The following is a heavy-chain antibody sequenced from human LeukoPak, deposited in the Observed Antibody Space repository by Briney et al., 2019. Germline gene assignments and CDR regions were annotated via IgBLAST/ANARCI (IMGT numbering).Heavy chain of an antibody. CDR1: GFTFSSYW. V-gene: IGHV3-48*04. Sequence: GGSLRLSCAASGFTFSSYWMNWVRQAPGKGLEWVSYISSSGSTIYYADSVKGRFTISRDNAKNSLYLQMNSLRAEDTAVYYCARLFYDSSGLYYFDYWGQGTLVTVSS. J-gene: IGHJ4*02. CDR3: ARLFYDSSGLYYFDY. D-gene: IGHD3-22*01. CDR2: ISSSGSTI.